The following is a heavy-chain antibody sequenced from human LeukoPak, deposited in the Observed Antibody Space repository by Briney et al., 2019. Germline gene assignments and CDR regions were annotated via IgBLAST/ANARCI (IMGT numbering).Heavy chain of an antibody. CDR2: INPNSGVT. J-gene: IGHJ4*02. D-gene: IGHD3-10*01. CDR3: FRQRNSGGYYSNY. CDR1: GYSFTGYY. V-gene: IGHV1-2*02. Sequence: ASVKASCKASGYSFTGYYMHWVRQAPGQGLEWMGWINPNSGVTNYGQKFQGRVTMTRDTSITTAYMELNSLRSDDTAVYYCFRQRNSGGYYSNYWGQGTLVTVSS.